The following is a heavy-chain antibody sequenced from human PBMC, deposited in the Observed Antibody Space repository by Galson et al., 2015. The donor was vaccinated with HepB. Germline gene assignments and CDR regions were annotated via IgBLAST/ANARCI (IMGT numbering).Heavy chain of an antibody. CDR1: GYTFTSYG. CDR2: ISAYNGNT. V-gene: IGHV1-18*04. D-gene: IGHD6-6*01. J-gene: IGHJ4*02. CDR3: ARVPAGYAQLAHFDY. Sequence: SVKVSCKASGYTFTSYGISWVRQAPGQGLEWMGWISAYNGNTNYAQKLQGRVTMTTDTSTSTAYMELRSLRSDDTAVYYCARVPAGYAQLAHFDYWGQGTLVTVSS.